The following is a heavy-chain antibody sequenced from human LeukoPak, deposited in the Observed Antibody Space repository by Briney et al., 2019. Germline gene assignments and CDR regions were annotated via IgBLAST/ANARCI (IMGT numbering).Heavy chain of an antibody. CDR2: INPNSGGT. V-gene: IGHV1-2*02. Sequence: ASVKVSCKASGYTFTGYYMHWVRQAPGQGLEWMGWINPNSGGTNYAQKFQGRVTMTRDTSISTAYMELSRLRSDDTAVYYCARINVLRFLEWLSEYYFDYWGQGTLATVSS. CDR1: GYTFTGYY. D-gene: IGHD3-3*01. J-gene: IGHJ4*02. CDR3: ARINVLRFLEWLSEYYFDY.